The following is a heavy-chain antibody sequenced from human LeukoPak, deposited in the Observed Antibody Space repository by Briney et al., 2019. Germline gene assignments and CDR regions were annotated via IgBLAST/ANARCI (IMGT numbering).Heavy chain of an antibody. CDR1: GGSISSNSW. D-gene: IGHD5-18*01. CDR2: VFHGGST. Sequence: PSETLSLTCAVSGGSISSNSWWSWVRQPPGKGLEWIGEVFHGGSTNYNPSLKSRVTISVDKSKNQFSLKLSSVTAADTAMYYCAGKSYGYLGYWGQGTLVTVSS. V-gene: IGHV4-4*02. CDR3: AGKSYGYLGY. J-gene: IGHJ4*02.